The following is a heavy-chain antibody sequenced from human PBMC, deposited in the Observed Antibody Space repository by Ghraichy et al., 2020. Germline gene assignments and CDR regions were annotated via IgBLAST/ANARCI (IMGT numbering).Heavy chain of an antibody. D-gene: IGHD3-10*01. CDR2: ISGTGDRT. J-gene: IGHJ4*02. Sequence: GGSLRLSCAASGFSFSHYAMSWVRQAPGKGLEWVSAISGTGDRTYYADSVKGRFTISRDNSKNTLYLEMNSLRAEDTAVYYCAKDPGRGGPVIYFDYWGQGTLVTVSS. CDR3: AKDPGRGGPVIYFDY. CDR1: GFSFSHYA. V-gene: IGHV3-23*01.